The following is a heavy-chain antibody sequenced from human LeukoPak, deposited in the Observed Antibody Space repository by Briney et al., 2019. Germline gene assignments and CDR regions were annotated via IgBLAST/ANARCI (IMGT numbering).Heavy chain of an antibody. Sequence: SETLSLTCAVYGGSFSGYYWSWIRQPPGKGLEWIGEINHSGSTNYNPSLKSRVTISVDTSKNQFSLKLSSVTAADTAVYYCASRYYYGTFDYWGQGTLVTVSS. D-gene: IGHD3-10*01. J-gene: IGHJ4*02. CDR3: ASRYYYGTFDY. V-gene: IGHV4-34*01. CDR1: GGSFSGYY. CDR2: INHSGST.